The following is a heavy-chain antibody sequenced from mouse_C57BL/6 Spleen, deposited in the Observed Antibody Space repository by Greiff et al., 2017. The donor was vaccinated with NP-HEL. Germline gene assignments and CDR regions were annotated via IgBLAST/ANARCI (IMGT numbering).Heavy chain of an antibody. CDR3: AGLYNSMDY. Sequence: EVKLMESGGGLVKPGGSLKLSCAASGFTFSSYAMSWVRQTPEKRLEWVATISDGGSYTYYPDNVKGRFTISRDNAKNNLYLQMSHLKSEDTAMYYCAGLYNSMDYWGQGTSVTVSS. CDR2: ISDGGSYT. J-gene: IGHJ4*01. CDR1: GFTFSSYA. V-gene: IGHV5-4*03.